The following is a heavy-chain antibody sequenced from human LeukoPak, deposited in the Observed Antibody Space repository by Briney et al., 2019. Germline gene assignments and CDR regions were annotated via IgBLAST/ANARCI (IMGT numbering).Heavy chain of an antibody. J-gene: IGHJ4*02. CDR1: GDSVSSNSAA. CDR2: TYYRSKWYN. CDR3: AREGLYYDSSGLGYYFDY. V-gene: IGHV6-1*01. D-gene: IGHD3-22*01. Sequence: SQTLSLTCAICGDSVSSNSAAWNWIRQSPSRGLEWLGRTYYRSKWYNDYAVSVKSRITINPDTSKNQFSLQLNSVTPEDTAVYYCAREGLYYDSSGLGYYFDYWGQGTLVTVSS.